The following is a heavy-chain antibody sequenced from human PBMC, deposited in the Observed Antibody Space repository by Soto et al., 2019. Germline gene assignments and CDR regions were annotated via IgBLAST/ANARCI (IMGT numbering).Heavy chain of an antibody. CDR3: ARDSFLGFNIAGLVGPHGFDY. J-gene: IGHJ4*02. CDR2: ISAYNGNT. D-gene: IGHD1-26*01. V-gene: IGHV1-18*01. Sequence: ASVKVSCKASGYTFTSYGISWVRQAPGQGLEWMGWISAYNGNTNYAQKLQGRVTMTTDTSTSTAYMELRSLRSDDTAVYYCARDSFLGFNIAGLVGPHGFDYWGQGTLVTVSS. CDR1: GYTFTSYG.